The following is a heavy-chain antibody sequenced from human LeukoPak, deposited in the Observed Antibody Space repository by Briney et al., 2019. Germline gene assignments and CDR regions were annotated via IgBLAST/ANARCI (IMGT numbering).Heavy chain of an antibody. CDR1: GGSTSSYY. CDR3: ARTVDYYDSSGLWRFDY. CDR2: IYYSGST. Sequence: PSETLSLTRTVSGGSTSSYYWSWIRQPPGKGLEWIGYIYYSGSTNYNPSLKSRVTISVDTSKNQFSLKLSSVTAADTAVYYCARTVDYYDSSGLWRFDYWGQGTLVTVSS. D-gene: IGHD3-22*01. J-gene: IGHJ4*02. V-gene: IGHV4-59*01.